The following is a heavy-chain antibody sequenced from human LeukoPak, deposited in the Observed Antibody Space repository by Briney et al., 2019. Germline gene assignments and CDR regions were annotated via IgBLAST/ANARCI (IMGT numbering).Heavy chain of an antibody. CDR1: GDSVSSNSAT. D-gene: IGHD6-19*01. CDR3: ARAVGSAWPLYS. V-gene: IGHV6-1*01. Sequence: SQTLSLTCAISGDSVSSNSATWNWIRQSPSRGLEWLGRTYYRSKWYNAYAVSVQSRITINPDTSKNQFSLQLSSVTPEDTAVYYCARAVGSAWPLYSWGQGTLVTVSP. J-gene: IGHJ4*02. CDR2: TYYRSKWYN.